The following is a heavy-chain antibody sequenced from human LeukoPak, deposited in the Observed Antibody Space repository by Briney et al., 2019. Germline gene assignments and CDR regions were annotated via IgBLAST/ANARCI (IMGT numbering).Heavy chain of an antibody. CDR2: INHSGST. V-gene: IGHV4-34*01. CDR3: AALVVTATRDY. D-gene: IGHD2-21*02. CDR1: GGSFSGYY. Sequence: DPSETLSLTCAVYGGSFSGYYWSWLRQPPGKGLEWIGEINHSGSTNYNPSLKSRVTISVDTSKNQFSLKLSSVTAADTAVYYCAALVVTATRDYWGQGTLVTVSS. J-gene: IGHJ4*02.